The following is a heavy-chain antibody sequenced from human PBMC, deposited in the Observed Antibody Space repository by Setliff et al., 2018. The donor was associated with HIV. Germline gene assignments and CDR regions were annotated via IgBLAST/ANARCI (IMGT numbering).Heavy chain of an antibody. J-gene: IGHJ4*02. V-gene: IGHV3-15*01. CDR1: GITFSNAW. CDR3: TSSPFRFYGDHNQDY. Sequence: GGSLRLSCAASGITFSNAWMSWVRQAPGKGLEWVGRIKSKTDGGTTDYAAPVKGRFTISRDDSKSIAYLQMNRLKTEATAVYYCTSSPFRFYGDHNQDYLGQGTLVTVSS. D-gene: IGHD4-17*01. CDR2: IKSKTDGGTT.